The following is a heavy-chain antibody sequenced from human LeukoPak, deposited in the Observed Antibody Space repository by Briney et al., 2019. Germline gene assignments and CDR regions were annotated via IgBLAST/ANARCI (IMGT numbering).Heavy chain of an antibody. J-gene: IGHJ2*01. Sequence: GGSLRLSCAASGFSFSSHGMSWVRQAPWKGPEWVSSISSGSDYAFYADSVKGRFTISRDNSKNTLYLQMNSLRAGDTAIYHCAKIGVIGNWYYDVWGRGTLVTVSS. D-gene: IGHD3-10*01. CDR3: AKIGVIGNWYYDV. CDR2: ISSGSDYA. V-gene: IGHV3-23*01. CDR1: GFSFSSHG.